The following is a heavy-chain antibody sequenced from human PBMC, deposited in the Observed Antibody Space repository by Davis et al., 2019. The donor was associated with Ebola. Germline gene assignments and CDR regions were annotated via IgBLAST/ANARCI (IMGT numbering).Heavy chain of an antibody. D-gene: IGHD1-14*01. J-gene: IGHJ4*02. V-gene: IGHV1-2*04. Sequence: ASVKVSCKASGYTFTGYYMHWVRQAPGQGLEWMGWINPNSGGTNYAQKFQGWVTMTRDTSISTAYMELSRLRSDDTAVYYCARDGGMGTNYGDYWGQGTLVTVSS. CDR1: GYTFTGYY. CDR2: INPNSGGT. CDR3: ARDGGMGTNYGDY.